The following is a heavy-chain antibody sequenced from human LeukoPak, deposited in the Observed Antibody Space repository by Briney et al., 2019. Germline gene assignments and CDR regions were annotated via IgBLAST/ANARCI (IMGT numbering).Heavy chain of an antibody. J-gene: IGHJ5*02. D-gene: IGHD2-15*01. CDR3: ARGLAANDWFDP. V-gene: IGHV3-11*01. Sequence: GGSLRLPCAASGFTFSDYYMNWIRQAPGKGLEWLSYISASSGTRYYADSVKGRFTISRDNAKNSLYLQMNSLRAEDTAVYYCARGLAANDWFDPWGQGTLVTVSS. CDR1: GFTFSDYY. CDR2: ISASSGTR.